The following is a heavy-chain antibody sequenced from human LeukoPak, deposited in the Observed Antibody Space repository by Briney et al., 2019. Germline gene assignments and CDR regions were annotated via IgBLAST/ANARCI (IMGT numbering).Heavy chain of an antibody. D-gene: IGHD3-10*01. CDR3: ARIGSGSYLGWFDP. J-gene: IGHJ5*02. CDR2: FYHSGST. Sequence: SGTLSLTCAVSGGSISSSNWWSWVRQPPGKGLEWIGEFYHSGSTNYNPSLKSRVTISVDKSKNQFSLKLSSVTAADTAVYYCARIGSGSYLGWFDPWGQGTLVTVSS. CDR1: GGSISSSNW. V-gene: IGHV4-4*02.